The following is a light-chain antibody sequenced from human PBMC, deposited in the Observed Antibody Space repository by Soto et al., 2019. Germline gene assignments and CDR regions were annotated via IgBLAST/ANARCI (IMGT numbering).Light chain of an antibody. Sequence: QSVLTQPPSVSGAPGQRVTISCTGSSSNIGAGYDVHWYQQLPGTAPKLLIYGNSNRPSGVPDRFSGSKSGTSASLAITGLQAEDEADYYCQSYASSIYVFGTVTKVTDL. V-gene: IGLV1-40*01. CDR2: GNS. CDR3: QSYASSIYV. CDR1: SSNIGAGYD. J-gene: IGLJ1*01.